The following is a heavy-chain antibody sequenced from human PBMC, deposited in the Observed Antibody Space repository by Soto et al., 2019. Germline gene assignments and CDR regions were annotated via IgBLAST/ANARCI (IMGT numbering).Heavy chain of an antibody. J-gene: IGHJ6*02. D-gene: IGHD2-2*01. V-gene: IGHV5-10-1*01. CDR2: IDHSDSYT. CDR1: GYSFTSYW. CDR3: ARQGYCSSTSCYYYYGMDX. Sequence: GEALKISCKGSGYSFTSYWISWVRQMPGKGVEWMVMIDHSDSYTNYSPSFQGHVTISAYKSITTAYLQWSSLKDSDTAMYYCARQGYCSSTSCYYYYGMDXWGQGTTVTVS.